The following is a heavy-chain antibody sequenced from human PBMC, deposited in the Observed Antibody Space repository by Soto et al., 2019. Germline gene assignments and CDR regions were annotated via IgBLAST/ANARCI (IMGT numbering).Heavy chain of an antibody. Sequence: QLQLQESGPGLVKPSETLSLTCTVSGGSISRSPYYWGWIRQPPGKGLESIGTIYYSGSTYYNPSLKSRVTISVDTSKNQFSLKVNSVTAADTAVYYCVRSHGGFDWLTPFDYWGQGILVTVSS. CDR1: GGSISRSPYY. V-gene: IGHV4-39*01. J-gene: IGHJ4*02. D-gene: IGHD3-9*01. CDR3: VRSHGGFDWLTPFDY. CDR2: IYYSGST.